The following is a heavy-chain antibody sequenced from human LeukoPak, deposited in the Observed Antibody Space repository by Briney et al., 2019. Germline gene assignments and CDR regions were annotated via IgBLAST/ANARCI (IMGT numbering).Heavy chain of an antibody. Sequence: NPSETLSLTCTVSGGSISSYYWSWIRQPPGKGLEWIGYIYYSGSTNYNPSLKSRVTISVDTSKNQFSLKLSFVTAADTAVYYCAREGDSSSPYYFDYWGQGTLVTVSS. V-gene: IGHV4-59*01. CDR1: GGSISSYY. CDR2: IYYSGST. J-gene: IGHJ4*02. D-gene: IGHD6-13*01. CDR3: AREGDSSSPYYFDY.